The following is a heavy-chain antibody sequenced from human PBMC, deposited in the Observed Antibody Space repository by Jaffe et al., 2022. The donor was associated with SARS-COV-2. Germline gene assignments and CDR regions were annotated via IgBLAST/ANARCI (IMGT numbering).Heavy chain of an antibody. Sequence: EVQMLESGGALVRPGDSLRLSCAASRFSFSSYAMSWVRQAPGKGLEWVSIIVGSGDSTFYADSVKGRFTISRDNSRNTLYLQMNSLRADDTAVYYCAKSAYSSSWNHYFDYWGQGTLVTVSS. CDR2: IVGSGDST. CDR3: AKSAYSSSWNHYFDY. CDR1: RFSFSSYA. J-gene: IGHJ4*02. V-gene: IGHV3-23*01. D-gene: IGHD6-13*01.